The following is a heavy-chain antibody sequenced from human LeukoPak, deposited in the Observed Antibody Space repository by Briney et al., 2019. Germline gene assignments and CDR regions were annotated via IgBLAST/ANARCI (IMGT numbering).Heavy chain of an antibody. J-gene: IGHJ3*02. CDR2: IYYSGST. CDR3: ARAKDIVVVPAHFDI. V-gene: IGHV4-59*01. D-gene: IGHD2-2*01. Sequence: SETLSLTCTVSGGSISSYYWSWIRQPPGKGLEWIGYIYYSGSTNYNPSLKSRVTISVDTSENQFSLELSSVTAADTAVYYCARAKDIVVVPAHFDIWGQGTMVTVSS. CDR1: GGSISSYY.